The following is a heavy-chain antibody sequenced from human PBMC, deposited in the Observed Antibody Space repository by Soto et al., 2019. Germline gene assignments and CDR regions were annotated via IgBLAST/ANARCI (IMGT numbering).Heavy chain of an antibody. CDR1: GYTFTRYP. CDR3: ARALPGSSGYYYLFDD. V-gene: IGHV1-3*01. Sequence: ASVKVSCKTSGYTFTRYPMHWVRQAPGQRLEWMGWISAGNGDTKYSPKFQGRVAISRDTSATTAYMELTSLRSEDTAVYYCARALPGSSGYYYLFDDWGQGSLVTVSS. D-gene: IGHD3-22*01. J-gene: IGHJ4*02. CDR2: ISAGNGDT.